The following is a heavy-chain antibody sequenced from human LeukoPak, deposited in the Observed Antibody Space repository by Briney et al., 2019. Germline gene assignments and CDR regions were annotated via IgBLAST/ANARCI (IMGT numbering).Heavy chain of an antibody. CDR2: IFGSGGST. CDR1: GFTFNTCG. V-gene: IGHV3-23*01. CDR3: AKATTGYSSGRFPGWPVDY. Sequence: GGSLRLSCAAPGFTFNTCGMSWVRQAPGKGLEWVSGIFGSGGSTHYADSVKGRFTISRDNSKNTVYLQMNSLRAEDTAVYYCAKATTGYSSGRFPGWPVDYWGQGTLVTVSS. D-gene: IGHD6-19*01. J-gene: IGHJ4*02.